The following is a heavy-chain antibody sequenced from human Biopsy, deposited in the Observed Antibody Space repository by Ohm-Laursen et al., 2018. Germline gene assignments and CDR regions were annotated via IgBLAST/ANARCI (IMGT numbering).Heavy chain of an antibody. D-gene: IGHD1/OR15-1a*01. Sequence: SLRLSCAAPGFSFSSYGMHWVRQAPGKGLEWVSFISSGSSPIYYADSVKGRFTISRDDAKNSLYLQMNSLRAEDTAVYYCARGRTGGWGQGTLVTVSS. CDR2: ISSGSSPI. CDR1: GFSFSSYG. J-gene: IGHJ4*02. CDR3: ARGRTGG. V-gene: IGHV3-48*01.